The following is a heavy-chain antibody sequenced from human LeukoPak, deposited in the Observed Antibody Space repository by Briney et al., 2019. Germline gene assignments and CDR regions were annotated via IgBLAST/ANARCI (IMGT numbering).Heavy chain of an antibody. CDR1: GGSISSSSYY. J-gene: IGHJ4*02. Sequence: SETLSLTCTVSGGSISSSSYYWSWIRQPPGKGLEWIGYIYYSGSTNYNPSLKSRVTISVDTSKNQFSLKLSSVTAADTAVYYCARWHYGSGQYYFDYWGQGTLVTVSS. CDR2: IYYSGST. D-gene: IGHD3-10*01. V-gene: IGHV4-61*01. CDR3: ARWHYGSGQYYFDY.